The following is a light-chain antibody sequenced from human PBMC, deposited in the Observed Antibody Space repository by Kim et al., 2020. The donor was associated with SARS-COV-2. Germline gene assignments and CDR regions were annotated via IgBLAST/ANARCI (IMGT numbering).Light chain of an antibody. J-gene: IGLJ2*01. CDR2: QNN. CDR1: KLGDKY. V-gene: IGLV3-1*01. CDR3: QAWDSSTVI. Sequence: VSPGQTASLACSGDKLGDKYASWYQQKPGQSPVLVIFQNNRRPSGIPERFSGSKSGNTATLTISGTQAMDEADYYCQAWDSSTVIFGGGTQLTVL.